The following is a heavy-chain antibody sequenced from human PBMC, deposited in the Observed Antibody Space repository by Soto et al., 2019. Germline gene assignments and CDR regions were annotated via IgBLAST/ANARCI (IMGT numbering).Heavy chain of an antibody. CDR1: GGSINSRSYS. Sequence: SETLSLTCSVSGGSINSRSYSWGWIRQPPGKGLEWIGYIYYSGSANYNPSLKSRVTISVDTSKNQFSLKLSSATAADTAVYYCARNYGGNVDYWGQGTLVTVSS. D-gene: IGHD4-17*01. CDR2: IYYSGSA. CDR3: ARNYGGNVDY. J-gene: IGHJ4*02. V-gene: IGHV4-61*05.